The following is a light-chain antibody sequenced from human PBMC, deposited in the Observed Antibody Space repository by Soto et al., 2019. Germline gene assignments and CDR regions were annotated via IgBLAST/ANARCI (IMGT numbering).Light chain of an antibody. CDR2: EVS. Sequence: QSALTQPASVSGSPGQSITISCTGTSSDVGYYNYVSWYQHHPGKVPKLMIYEVSNRPSGVSNRFSGSKSGNTASLTISGLPAEDEADYYCSSYTTSSTQVFGGGTQLTVL. J-gene: IGLJ3*02. CDR3: SSYTTSSTQV. CDR1: SSDVGYYNY. V-gene: IGLV2-14*01.